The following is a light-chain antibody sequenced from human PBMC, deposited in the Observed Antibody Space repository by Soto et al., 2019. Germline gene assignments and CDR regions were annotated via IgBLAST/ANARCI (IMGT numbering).Light chain of an antibody. V-gene: IGLV2-14*01. CDR3: TSYTTSSTVV. CDR2: EVS. CDR1: SSDVGPYNY. J-gene: IGLJ2*01. Sequence: QSALTQPASVSGSPGQSITISCTGTSSDVGPYNYVSWYQQHPGKAPKVMIYEVSNRPSGVSNRFSGSKSGNTASLTISGLQAEDEADYYCTSYTTSSTVVFGGGTKLTAL.